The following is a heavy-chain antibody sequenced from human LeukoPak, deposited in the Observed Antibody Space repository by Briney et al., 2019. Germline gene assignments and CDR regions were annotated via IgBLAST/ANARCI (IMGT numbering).Heavy chain of an antibody. CDR3: ARLAVESGWPDYFDY. CDR2: IYYSGST. Sequence: KPSETLSLTCTVPGGSISSSSYYWGWIRQPPGKGLEWIGSIYYSGSTYYNPSLKSRVTISVDTSKNQFSLKLSSVTAADTAVYYCARLAVESGWPDYFDYWGRGTLVTVSS. CDR1: GGSISSSSYY. D-gene: IGHD6-19*01. V-gene: IGHV4-39*01. J-gene: IGHJ4*02.